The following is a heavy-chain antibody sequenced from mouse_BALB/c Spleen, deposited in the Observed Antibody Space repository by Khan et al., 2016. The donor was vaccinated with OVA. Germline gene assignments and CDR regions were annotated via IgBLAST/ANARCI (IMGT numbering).Heavy chain of an antibody. J-gene: IGHJ4*01. CDR3: AKFTPHYYYMDS. Sequence: VQLQESGPGLVAPSESLSITCTVSGFSLDSFGVNWVRQPPGKGLEWLGVIWGDGNTNYHSGLKSRLTINKDNSKSQVFLRLNSLQTYDTATYYCAKFTPHYYYMDSWGQGTSVTVSS. CDR1: GFSLDSFG. D-gene: IGHD2-12*01. CDR2: IWGDGNT. V-gene: IGHV2-3*01.